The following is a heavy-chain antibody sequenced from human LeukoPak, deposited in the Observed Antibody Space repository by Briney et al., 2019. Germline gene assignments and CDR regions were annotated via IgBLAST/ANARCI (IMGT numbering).Heavy chain of an antibody. Sequence: PSETLSLTCTVSSGSISNYYWSWIRQPAGEGLEWIGRIFSSGSTNYNTSLKSRVTMSVDTSKNQFSLKLSSVAAAATAVYYCARGPKGLGHRNDFDYWGQRTLVTVSS. CDR3: ARGPKGLGHRNDFDY. D-gene: IGHD1-1*01. V-gene: IGHV4-4*07. CDR2: IFSSGST. J-gene: IGHJ4*02. CDR1: SGSISNYY.